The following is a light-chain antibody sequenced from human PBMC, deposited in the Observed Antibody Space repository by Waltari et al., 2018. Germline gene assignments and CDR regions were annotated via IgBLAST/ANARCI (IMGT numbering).Light chain of an antibody. J-gene: IGKJ2*01. Sequence: EIVLTQSPGTLSLSPGERATLSCRASQSITSNYLAWSQQRPGQAPRLLIYDASTRATGIPDRFSGSGSGTDFTLTISRLEPEDFAVYYCQQCGRSLYTFGQGTTLEIK. CDR1: QSITSNY. V-gene: IGKV3-20*01. CDR3: QQCGRSLYT. CDR2: DAS.